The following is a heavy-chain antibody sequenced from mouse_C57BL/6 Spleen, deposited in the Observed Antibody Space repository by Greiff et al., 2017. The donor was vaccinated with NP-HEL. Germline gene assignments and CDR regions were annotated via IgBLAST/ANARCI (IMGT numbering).Heavy chain of an antibody. CDR2: IDPSDSYT. CDR3: ARGTTVVADWYFDV. CDR1: GYTFTSYW. Sequence: VQLQQSGAELVKPGASVKLSCKASGYTFTSYWMQWVKQRPGQGLEWIGEIDPSDSYTNYNQKFKGKATLTVDTSSSTAYMQLISLTSEDSAVYYWARGTTVVADWYFDVWGTGTTVTVSS. V-gene: IGHV1-50*01. J-gene: IGHJ1*03. D-gene: IGHD1-1*01.